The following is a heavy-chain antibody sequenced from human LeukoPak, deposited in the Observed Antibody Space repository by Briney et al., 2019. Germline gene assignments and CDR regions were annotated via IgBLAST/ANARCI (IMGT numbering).Heavy chain of an antibody. J-gene: IGHJ4*02. CDR2: INPNSGGT. CDR3: ARISYYYDSSGPLGY. D-gene: IGHD3-22*01. Sequence: ASVKVSCKASGYTFTGYYMHWVRQAPGQGLEWMGWINPNSGGTNYAQKFQGRVTMTGDTSISTAYMELSRLRSDDTVVYYCARISYYYDSSGPLGYWGQGTLVTVSS. V-gene: IGHV1-2*02. CDR1: GYTFTGYY.